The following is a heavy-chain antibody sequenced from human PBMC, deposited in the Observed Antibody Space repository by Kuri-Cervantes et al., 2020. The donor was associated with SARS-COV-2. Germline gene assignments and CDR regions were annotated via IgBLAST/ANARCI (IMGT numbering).Heavy chain of an antibody. V-gene: IGHV1-2*04. Sequence: ASVKVSCKASGYTFIGYYMHWVRQAPGQGLEWMGWINPNSGGTNYAQKFQGWVTMTRDTSISTVYMELSRLRSDDSAVYFCARGEAARGLMVVFKWRGAGPLHFWGQGTLVTVSS. J-gene: IGHJ4*02. CDR2: INPNSGGT. CDR1: GYTFIGYY. D-gene: IGHD3-10*01. CDR3: ARGEAARGLMVVFKWRGAGPLHF.